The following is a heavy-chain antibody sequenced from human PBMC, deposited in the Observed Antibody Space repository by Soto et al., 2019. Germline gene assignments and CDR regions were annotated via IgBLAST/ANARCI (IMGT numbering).Heavy chain of an antibody. Sequence: ASVKVSCKASGYTFTSYGIHWVRQAPGQRLEWMGWINAANGDTTYSPKFQGRVTITRDTSASTAYMELSSLRSEDTAVYYCVRRHVSATGIDWFDPWGQGTLVTVSS. CDR2: INAANGDT. CDR3: VRRHVSATGIDWFDP. J-gene: IGHJ5*02. CDR1: GYTFTSYG. V-gene: IGHV1-3*01. D-gene: IGHD6-13*01.